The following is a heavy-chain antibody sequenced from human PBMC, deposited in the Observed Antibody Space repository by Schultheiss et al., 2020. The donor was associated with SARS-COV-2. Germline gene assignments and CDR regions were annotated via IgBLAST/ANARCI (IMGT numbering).Heavy chain of an antibody. CDR3: ARAPHTIFGVVKAFDI. Sequence: SQTLSLTCTVSGGSISSSSYYWSWIRQPPGKGLEWIGYIYYSGSTYYNPSLKSRVTISVDTSKNQFSLKLSSVTAADTAVYYCARAPHTIFGVVKAFDIWGQGTMVTVSS. V-gene: IGHV4-31*03. CDR1: GGSISSSSYY. D-gene: IGHD3-3*01. J-gene: IGHJ3*02. CDR2: IYYSGST.